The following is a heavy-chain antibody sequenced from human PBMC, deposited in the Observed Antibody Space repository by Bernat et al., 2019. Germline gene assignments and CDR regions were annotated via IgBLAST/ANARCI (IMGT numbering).Heavy chain of an antibody. CDR3: ARGPLIMITIGGVIVDAFDI. Sequence: QVQLQQWGAGLLKPSETLSLTCAVYDGSFSGYYWSWIRQPPGKGLEWIGEINHSGSTNYNPSLKSRVTISLDTSTTQVSLKLSSVTAADTAVYYCARGPLIMITIGGVIVDAFDIWGQGKMVTVSS. CDR2: INHSGST. D-gene: IGHD3-16*02. J-gene: IGHJ3*02. V-gene: IGHV4-34*02. CDR1: DGSFSGYY.